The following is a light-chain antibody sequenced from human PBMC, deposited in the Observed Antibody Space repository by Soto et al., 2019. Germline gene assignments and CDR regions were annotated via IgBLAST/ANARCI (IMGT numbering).Light chain of an antibody. J-gene: IGKJ5*01. CDR1: QSVSSSY. CDR2: GAS. CDR3: QQYGSSPPIT. V-gene: IGKV3-20*01. Sequence: EIMLKQSPGTLSLSPGERATLSCRAIQSVSSSYLAWYQQKPGQAPRLLIYGASSRATGIPDRFSGSGSGTDFTLTISRLEPEDFAVYYCQQYGSSPPITFGQGTRLEIK.